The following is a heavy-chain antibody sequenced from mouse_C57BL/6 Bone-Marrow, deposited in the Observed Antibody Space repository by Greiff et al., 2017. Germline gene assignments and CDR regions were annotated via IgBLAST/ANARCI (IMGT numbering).Heavy chain of an antibody. CDR1: GYTFTSYW. Sequence: QVQLKQPGAELVRPGSSVKLSCKASGYTFTSYWMHWVKQRPIQGLEWIGNIDPSDSETHYNQKFKDKATLTVDKSSSTAYMQLSSLTSEDSAVYYCARSRYYGSSYRWYFDVWGTGTTVTVSS. CDR3: ARSRYYGSSYRWYFDV. CDR2: IDPSDSET. D-gene: IGHD1-1*01. J-gene: IGHJ1*03. V-gene: IGHV1-52*01.